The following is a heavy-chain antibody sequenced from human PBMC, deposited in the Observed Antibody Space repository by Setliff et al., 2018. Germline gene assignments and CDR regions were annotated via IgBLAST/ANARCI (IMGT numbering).Heavy chain of an antibody. CDR3: ASRRTGPGGWFDY. CDR1: GGSVSSSSYY. J-gene: IGHJ5*01. V-gene: IGHV4-39*01. D-gene: IGHD1-26*01. Sequence: LSLTCTVSGGSVSSSSYYWGWIRQPPGKGLEWIGTIYYSGTTYYSPSLKSRVTISVDTSKNQFSLKLTSVTAADTAIYYCASRRTGPGGWFDYWGQGALVTVSS. CDR2: IYYSGTT.